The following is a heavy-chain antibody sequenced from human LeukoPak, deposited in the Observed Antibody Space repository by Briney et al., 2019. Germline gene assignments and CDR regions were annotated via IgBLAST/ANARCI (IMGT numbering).Heavy chain of an antibody. V-gene: IGHV4-34*01. D-gene: IGHD3-16*01. J-gene: IGHJ3*02. CDR3: ARDWGTLTDGFDI. Sequence: SETLSLTCAVYGGSFSGYYWGWIRQPPGKGLEWIGEINHRGRTNYNPSLKSRVTMSVDTSKSQFSLQLNSVTPEDTAVYYCARDWGTLTDGFDIWGQGTMVIVSS. CDR1: GGSFSGYY. CDR2: INHRGRT.